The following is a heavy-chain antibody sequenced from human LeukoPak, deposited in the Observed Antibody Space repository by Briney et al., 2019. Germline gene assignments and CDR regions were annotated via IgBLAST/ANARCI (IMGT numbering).Heavy chain of an antibody. D-gene: IGHD2-15*01. J-gene: IGHJ1*01. CDR3: ARDRECNSGSCPEKSHH. Sequence: ASVKVSCKTSGYTFTDYFIHWVRQAPGQGLEWMAWVYPTTGGANFAPKFRGRVTMASDTSIGSVFMELSGLTSDDTAVYYCARDRECNSGSCPEKSHHWGQGTLVTVSS. CDR1: GYTFTDYF. V-gene: IGHV1-2*02. CDR2: VYPTTGGA.